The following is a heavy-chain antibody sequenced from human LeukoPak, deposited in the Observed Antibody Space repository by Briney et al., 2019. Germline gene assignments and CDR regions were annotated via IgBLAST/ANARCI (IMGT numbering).Heavy chain of an antibody. D-gene: IGHD2-2*01. CDR1: GFTFRSYS. CDR2: ISSSSSYI. Sequence: GGSLRLSCAASGFTFRSYSMNWVRQAPGKGLEWVSSISSSSSYIYYADSVKGRFTISRDNAKNSLYLQMNSLRAEVTAVYYCASHYCSSTSCYVGLASFDYWGQGTLVTVSS. J-gene: IGHJ4*02. CDR3: ASHYCSSTSCYVGLASFDY. V-gene: IGHV3-21*01.